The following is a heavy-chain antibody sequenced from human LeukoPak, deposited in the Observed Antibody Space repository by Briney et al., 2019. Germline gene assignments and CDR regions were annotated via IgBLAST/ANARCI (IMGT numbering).Heavy chain of an antibody. CDR2: ISSSSSTI. Sequence: GGSLRLSCAASGFTFSSYSMNWLRQAPGKGLEWVSYISSSSSTIYYADSVKGRFTISRDNAKNSLYLQMNSLRAEDTAVNYCARDIAADAFDIWGHGTMVTASS. CDR3: ARDIAADAFDI. V-gene: IGHV3-48*01. D-gene: IGHD6-13*01. J-gene: IGHJ3*02. CDR1: GFTFSSYS.